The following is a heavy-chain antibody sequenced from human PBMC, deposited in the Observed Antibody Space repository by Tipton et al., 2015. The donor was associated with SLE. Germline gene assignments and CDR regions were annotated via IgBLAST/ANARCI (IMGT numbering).Heavy chain of an antibody. CDR3: ASQATVTPK. CDR2: IYYSGST. J-gene: IGHJ4*02. V-gene: IGHV4-39*01. Sequence: TLSLTCNVSGGSINSSTSFWAWIRQPPGKGLEWIGSIYYSGSTYHNPSLKSRVTISVDTSKNQFSLKLSSVTAADTAVYYCASQATVTPKWGQGTLVTVSS. CDR1: GGSINSSTSF. D-gene: IGHD4-17*01.